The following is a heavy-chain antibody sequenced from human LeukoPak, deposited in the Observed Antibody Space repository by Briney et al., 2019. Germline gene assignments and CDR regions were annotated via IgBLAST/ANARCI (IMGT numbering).Heavy chain of an antibody. CDR1: GFTFSDYY. CDR3: ARGRDGYKY. J-gene: IGHJ4*02. Sequence: GGSLRLSCAASGFTFSDYYMSWIRQAPDKGLEWVSYISSRGKTVHYADSVKGRFTTSRDNAEMSLYLQMNSLRAEDTAIYFCARGRDGYKYWGPGTRVTVSS. D-gene: IGHD5-24*01. V-gene: IGHV3-11*01. CDR2: ISSRGKTV.